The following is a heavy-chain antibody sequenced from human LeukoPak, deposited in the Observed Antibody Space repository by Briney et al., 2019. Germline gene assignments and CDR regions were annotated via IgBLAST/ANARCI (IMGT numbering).Heavy chain of an antibody. CDR1: GYTFTTYD. J-gene: IGHJ4*02. V-gene: IGHV1-2*02. D-gene: IGHD3-22*01. CDR3: AREEGYYESSGYYV. Sequence: ASVKVSCKASGYTFTTYDINWVRQATGQGLEWMGWINPDSGGTNYAQKFQGRVTMTRDTSISTAYMELSRLRSDDTAVYYYAREEGYYESSGYYVWGQGTLVTVSS. CDR2: INPDSGGT.